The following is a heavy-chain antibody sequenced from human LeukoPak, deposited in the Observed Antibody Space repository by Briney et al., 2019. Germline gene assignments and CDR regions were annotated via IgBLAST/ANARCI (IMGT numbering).Heavy chain of an antibody. J-gene: IGHJ5*02. CDR1: GGSFSGYY. CDR2: INHSGST. V-gene: IGHV4-34*01. CDR3: ARDKRYCSSTSCPDNWFDP. D-gene: IGHD2-2*01. Sequence: SETLSLTCAVYGGSFSGYYWSWIRQPPGKGLEWIGEINHSGSTNYNPSLKSRVTISVDTSKNQFSLKLSSVTAADTAVYYCARDKRYCSSTSCPDNWFDPWGQGTLVTVSS.